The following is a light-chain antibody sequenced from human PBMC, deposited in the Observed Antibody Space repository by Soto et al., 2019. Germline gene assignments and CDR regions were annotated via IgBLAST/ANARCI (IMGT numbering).Light chain of an antibody. J-gene: IGKJ1*01. CDR1: QSINNF. CDR2: SAT. Sequence: IKLTQAPSSLSESVGDSVTPRCRASQSINNFLNWYQQKPGQAPKLLMYSATTLLGGVPSRFSGSRSGPDFTLTISSLQPEDWATYYGQQSYSSPPTFGQGTKVDIK. CDR3: QQSYSSPPT. V-gene: IGKV1-39*01.